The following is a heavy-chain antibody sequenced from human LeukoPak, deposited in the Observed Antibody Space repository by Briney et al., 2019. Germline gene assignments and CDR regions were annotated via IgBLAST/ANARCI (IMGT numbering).Heavy chain of an antibody. CDR3: AKEGLLWFGELIYYYYMDV. Sequence: GSLRLSCAASGFTVSSNYTSWVRQAPGKGLEWVSVIYSGGSTYYADSVKGRFTISRDNSKNTLYLQMNSLRAEDTAVYYCAKEGLLWFGELIYYYYMDVWGKGTTVTISS. D-gene: IGHD3-10*01. J-gene: IGHJ6*03. CDR2: IYSGGST. CDR1: GFTVSSNY. V-gene: IGHV3-53*01.